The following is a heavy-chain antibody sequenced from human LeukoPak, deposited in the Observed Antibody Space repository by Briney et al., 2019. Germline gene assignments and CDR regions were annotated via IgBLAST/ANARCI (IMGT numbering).Heavy chain of an antibody. D-gene: IGHD6-13*01. Sequence: GGSLRLSCAASGFTFNSDWMHWVRQAPGKGLVWVSRINSDGSSTTHADSVKGRFTISRDNAKNSLYLQMNSLRDEDSAVYYCARDPHIAAAGTIFDYWGQGTLVTVSS. CDR1: GFTFNSDW. V-gene: IGHV3-74*03. CDR3: ARDPHIAAAGTIFDY. J-gene: IGHJ4*02. CDR2: INSDGSST.